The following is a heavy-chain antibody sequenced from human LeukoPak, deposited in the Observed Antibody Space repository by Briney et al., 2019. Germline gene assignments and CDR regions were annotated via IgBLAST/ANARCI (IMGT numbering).Heavy chain of an antibody. J-gene: IGHJ6*03. CDR2: FDPEDGET. V-gene: IGHV1-24*01. Sequence: GAPVKVSCKVSGYTLTELSMHWVRQAPGKGLEWMGGFDPEDGETIYAQKFQGRVTMTRDMSTSTVYMELSSLRSEDTAVYYCAREGRATVTPTYYYYYMDVWGKGTTVTVSS. CDR1: GYTLTELS. D-gene: IGHD4-17*01. CDR3: AREGRATVTPTYYYYYMDV.